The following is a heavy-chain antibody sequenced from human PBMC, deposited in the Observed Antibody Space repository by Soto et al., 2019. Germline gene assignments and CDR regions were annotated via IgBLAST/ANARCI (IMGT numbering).Heavy chain of an antibody. CDR1: GGDFSRDS. Sequence: QVQLVQSGAEVKKPGSSVKVSCKASGGDFSRDSISWVRQAPGQGLEWVGRIIPSLGIVNYAQKFQGRVTVIADTASSTVYMEVSSLTSDDTAVFYCAKYGGYNLDRWGHGTLGIVSS. V-gene: IGHV1-69*02. J-gene: IGHJ5*02. CDR2: IIPSLGIV. D-gene: IGHD4-17*01. CDR3: AKYGGYNLDR.